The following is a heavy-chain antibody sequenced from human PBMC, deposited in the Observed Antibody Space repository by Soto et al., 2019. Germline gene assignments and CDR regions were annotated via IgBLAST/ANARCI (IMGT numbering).Heavy chain of an antibody. J-gene: IGHJ2*01. CDR2: IYYSGST. Sequence: QVQLQESGPGLVKPSQTLSLTCTVSGGSISSGGYYWSWIRQHPGKGLEWIGYIYYSGSTYYNPSLKSRVTISVDTSKNQVSLKLSSVTAADTAVYYCARGEKGYWYFDLWGRGTLVTVSS. V-gene: IGHV4-31*03. CDR1: GGSISSGGYY. CDR3: ARGEKGYWYFDL.